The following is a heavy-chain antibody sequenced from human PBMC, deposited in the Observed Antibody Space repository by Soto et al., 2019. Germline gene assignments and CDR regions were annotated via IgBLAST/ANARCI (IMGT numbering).Heavy chain of an antibody. Sequence: ESLKISCKGSGYSFTSYWIGWVRQMPGKGLEWMGIIYPGDSDTRYSPSCQGQVTISADKSISTAYLQWSSLKASDTAMYYFARLGLAYYDSSGFNWFDPWGQGTLVTVSS. V-gene: IGHV5-51*01. D-gene: IGHD3-22*01. J-gene: IGHJ5*02. CDR3: ARLGLAYYDSSGFNWFDP. CDR2: IYPGDSDT. CDR1: GYSFTSYW.